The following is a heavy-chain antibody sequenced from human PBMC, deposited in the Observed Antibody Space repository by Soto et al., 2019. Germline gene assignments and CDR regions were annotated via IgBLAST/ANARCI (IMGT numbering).Heavy chain of an antibody. CDR3: ARGRNVDIVVVVAAPDWFDP. Sequence: DTLSHTCAVYGGSFVDNYWSGVPLPPGKELEWIGEINHSGSTNYNPSLKSRVTISVDTSKNQFSLKLSSVTAADTAVYYCARGRNVDIVVVVAAPDWFDPWGQGTLVTVSS. D-gene: IGHD2-15*01. CDR1: GGSFVDNY. J-gene: IGHJ5*02. CDR2: INHSGST. V-gene: IGHV4-34*01.